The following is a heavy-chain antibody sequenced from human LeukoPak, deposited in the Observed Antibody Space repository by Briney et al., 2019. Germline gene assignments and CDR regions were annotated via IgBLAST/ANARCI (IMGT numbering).Heavy chain of an antibody. J-gene: IGHJ4*02. CDR1: GFTFSSYA. V-gene: IGHV3-30*04. CDR3: ARDRLFPGDY. Sequence: GGSLRFSCAASGFTFSSYAMHWVRQAPGKGLEWVAVISYVGSNKYYADSVKGRFTISRDNSKNTLYLQMNSLRAEDTAVYYCARDRLFPGDYWGQGTLVTVSS. CDR2: ISYVGSNK. D-gene: IGHD6-25*01.